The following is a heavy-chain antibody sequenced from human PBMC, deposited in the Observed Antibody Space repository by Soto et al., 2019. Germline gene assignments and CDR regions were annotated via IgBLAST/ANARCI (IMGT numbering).Heavy chain of an antibody. Sequence: QVQLVESGGGVVQPGRSLRLSCAASGFTFSSYGMHWVRQAPGKGLEWVAVISYDGSNKYYADSVKGRFTISRDNSKNTLYLQMNSLRAEDTAVYYCAKELRYFDWLFQTYWYFDLWGRGTLVTVSS. J-gene: IGHJ2*01. CDR1: GFTFSSYG. V-gene: IGHV3-30*18. D-gene: IGHD3-9*01. CDR2: ISYDGSNK. CDR3: AKELRYFDWLFQTYWYFDL.